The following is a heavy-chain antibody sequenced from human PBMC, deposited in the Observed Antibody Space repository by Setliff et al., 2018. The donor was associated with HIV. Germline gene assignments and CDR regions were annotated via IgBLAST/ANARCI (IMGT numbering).Heavy chain of an antibody. J-gene: IGHJ4*02. V-gene: IGHV4-59*08. CDR2: IYIYNSGST. CDR1: GGSFSGYY. D-gene: IGHD5-12*01. Sequence: PSETLSLTCSVSGGSFSGYYWSWIRQPPGKGLEWIGYIYIYNSGSTNYNPSLKSRVTISVDTSKNQFSLKLSSVTAADTAVYYCARQVSIPGVAITPVDYWGQGALVTVSS. CDR3: ARQVSIPGVAITPVDY.